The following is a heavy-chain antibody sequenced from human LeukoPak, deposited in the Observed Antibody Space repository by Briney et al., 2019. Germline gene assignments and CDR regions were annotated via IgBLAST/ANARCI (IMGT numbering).Heavy chain of an antibody. J-gene: IGHJ4*02. V-gene: IGHV4-59*01. CDR1: GGSISSYY. CDR2: IDYSGST. CDR3: ARGLNDFWSGYRFDY. D-gene: IGHD3-3*01. Sequence: SETLSLTCTVSGGSISSYYWSWIRQPPGKGLEWIAYIDYSGSTNYNPSLKSRVTISLDTSKNQFSLKLSSVTAADTAVYYCARGLNDFWSGYRFDYWGQGTLVTVSS.